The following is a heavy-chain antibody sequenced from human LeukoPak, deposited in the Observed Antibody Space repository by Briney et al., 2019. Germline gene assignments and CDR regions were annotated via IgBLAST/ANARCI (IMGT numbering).Heavy chain of an antibody. Sequence: ASVKVSCKASGYTFNNHAMTWVRQAPGQGLEWMGWINTNTGNPTYAQGFTGRFVFSLDTSVSTAYLLISSLKAEDTAVYYCARTTNTAPEDYWGQGTLVTVSS. CDR1: GYTFNNHA. D-gene: IGHD5-18*01. V-gene: IGHV7-4-1*02. CDR2: INTNTGNP. CDR3: ARTTNTAPEDY. J-gene: IGHJ4*02.